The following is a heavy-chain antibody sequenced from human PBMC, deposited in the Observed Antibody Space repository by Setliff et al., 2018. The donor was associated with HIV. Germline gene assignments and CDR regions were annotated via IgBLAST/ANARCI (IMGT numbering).Heavy chain of an antibody. V-gene: IGHV4-4*07. CDR3: AKGSGPHWFDP. J-gene: IGHJ5*02. Sequence: PSETLSLTCTVSGDSINTPFWWSWIRQPAGKGLEWMGRVTNTGDTSYNPSIKSRVTISMDTSKNLFSLTLTSVTAADTAVYFCAKGSGPHWFDPWGQGTLVTVSS. CDR1: GDSINTPFW. D-gene: IGHD3-3*01. CDR2: VTNTGDT.